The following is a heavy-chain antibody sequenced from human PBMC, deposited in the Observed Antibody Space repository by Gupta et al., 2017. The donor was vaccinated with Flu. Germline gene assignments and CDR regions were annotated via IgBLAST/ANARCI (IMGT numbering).Heavy chain of an antibody. CDR3: AKADSSGYY. V-gene: IGHV3-30*18. J-gene: IGHJ4*02. CDR2: ISYDGSNK. D-gene: IGHD6-19*01. CDR1: GFTFSSYG. Sequence: QVQLVESGGGVVQPGRSLRLSCAASGFTFSSYGMHWVRQAPGKGLEWVAVISYDGSNKYYADSVKGRFTISRDNSKNTLYLQMNSLRAEDTAVYYCAKADSSGYYWGQGTLVTVSS.